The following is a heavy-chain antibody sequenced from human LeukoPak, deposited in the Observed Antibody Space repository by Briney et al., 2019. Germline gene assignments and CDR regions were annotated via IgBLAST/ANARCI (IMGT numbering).Heavy chain of an antibody. CDR3: ASPAAQGHYDFWSGYYVY. CDR2: IIPIFGTA. Sequence: GASVKVSCKASGGTFSSYAISWVRQAPGQGLEWMGGIIPIFGTANYAQKFQGRVTITADESTGTAYMELSSLRSEDTAVYYCASPAAQGHYDFWSGYYVYWGQGTLVTVSS. J-gene: IGHJ4*02. CDR1: GGTFSSYA. V-gene: IGHV1-69*13. D-gene: IGHD3-3*01.